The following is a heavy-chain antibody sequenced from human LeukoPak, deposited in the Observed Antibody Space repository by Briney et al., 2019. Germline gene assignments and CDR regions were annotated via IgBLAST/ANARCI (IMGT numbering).Heavy chain of an antibody. CDR2: MSSSGRTI. Sequence: PGGSLRLSCAASGFIFSDYHMTWIRQAPGKGLEWVSYMSSSGRTIYYADSVKGRFTISRDNAKNSVYLQMNSLRAEDTAVYYCAREGQWLRLGLDYWGQGTLVTVSS. CDR3: AREGQWLRLGLDY. D-gene: IGHD5-12*01. J-gene: IGHJ4*02. V-gene: IGHV3-11*04. CDR1: GFIFSDYH.